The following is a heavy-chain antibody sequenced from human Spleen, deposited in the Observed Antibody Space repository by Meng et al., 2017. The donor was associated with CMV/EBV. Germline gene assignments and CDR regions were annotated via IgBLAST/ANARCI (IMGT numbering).Heavy chain of an antibody. V-gene: IGHV3-30-3*01. CDR2: ISYDGSNK. CDR1: GFTFSSYA. D-gene: IGHD3-10*01. J-gene: IGHJ4*02. Sequence: GESLKISCAASGFTFSSYAMHWVRQAPGKGLEWVAVISYDGSNKYYADSVKGRFTISRDNSKNTLYLQMNSLRAEDTAVYYCARGGMNYFDYWGQGTLVTVSS. CDR3: ARGGMNYFDY.